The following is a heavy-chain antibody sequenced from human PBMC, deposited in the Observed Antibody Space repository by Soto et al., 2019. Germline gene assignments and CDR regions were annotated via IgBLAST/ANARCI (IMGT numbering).Heavy chain of an antibody. CDR3: ARVAYDFWSGYPIGSKYFDY. CDR1: GGSISSGGYS. V-gene: IGHV4-30-2*01. J-gene: IGHJ4*02. CDR2: IYHSGSN. D-gene: IGHD3-3*01. Sequence: QLQLQESGSGLVKPSQTLSLTCAVSGGSISSGGYSWSWIRQPPGKGLEWIGYIYHSGSNYYNTSLKSRVTISVDRSKNQFSLKRSSVTAADTAVYYCARVAYDFWSGYPIGSKYFDYWVQGTLVTVSS.